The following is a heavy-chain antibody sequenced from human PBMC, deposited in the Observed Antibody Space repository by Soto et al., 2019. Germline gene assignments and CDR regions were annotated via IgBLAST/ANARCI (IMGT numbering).Heavy chain of an antibody. CDR3: ARDLVVAAKNYYYYYGMDV. Sequence: QVQLVESGGGVVQPGRSLRLSCAASGFTFSSYAMHWVRQAPGKGLEWVAVISYDGSNKYYADSVKGRFTISRDNSKNTLYLQMNSLRAEDTAVYYCARDLVVAAKNYYYYYGMDVWGQGTTVTVSS. J-gene: IGHJ6*02. D-gene: IGHD2-15*01. CDR1: GFTFSSYA. V-gene: IGHV3-30-3*01. CDR2: ISYDGSNK.